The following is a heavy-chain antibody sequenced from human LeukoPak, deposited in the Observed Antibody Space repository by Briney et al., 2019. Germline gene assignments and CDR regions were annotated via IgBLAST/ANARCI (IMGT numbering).Heavy chain of an antibody. J-gene: IGHJ4*02. CDR2: INPSSGGT. D-gene: IGHD1-1*01. V-gene: IGHV1-2*02. Sequence: GASVKVSCKASGYTFTGYYMHWVRQAPGQGLEWMGWINPSSGGTNYAQKFQGRVTMTRDTSISTAYMELSRLRSDDTAVYYCASTPLTTGTTFWGQGTLVTVSS. CDR1: GYTFTGYY. CDR3: ASTPLTTGTTF.